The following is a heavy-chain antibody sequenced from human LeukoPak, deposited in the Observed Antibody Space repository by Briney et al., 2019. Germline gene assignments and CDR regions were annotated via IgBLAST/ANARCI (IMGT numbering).Heavy chain of an antibody. D-gene: IGHD1-1*01. CDR2: IYSGGSA. J-gene: IGHJ4*02. V-gene: IGHV3-53*01. CDR1: GFTLSNSY. Sequence: GGSLRLSCAASGFTLSNSYMTWVRQAPGKGLEWVSVIYSGGSADHADSVKGRFTISRDSSKNTLYLQMSSLRAEDTAMYYCAGHWSRGLWGQGTLVTVSS. CDR3: AGHWSRGL.